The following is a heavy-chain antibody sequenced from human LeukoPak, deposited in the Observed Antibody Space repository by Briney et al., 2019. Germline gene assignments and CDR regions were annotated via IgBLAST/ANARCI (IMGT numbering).Heavy chain of an antibody. CDR2: IYYSGST. CDR3: ARQGYDILTGYIDAFDI. J-gene: IGHJ3*02. V-gene: IGHV4-59*08. Sequence: PSETLSLTCTVSGGSISSYYWSWIRLPPGKGLEWVGYIYYSGSTNYNPSLKSRVTISIDTSKNQFSLKLRSVTAADTAIYYCARQGYDILTGYIDAFDIWGQGTMVTVSS. CDR1: GGSISSYY. D-gene: IGHD3-9*01.